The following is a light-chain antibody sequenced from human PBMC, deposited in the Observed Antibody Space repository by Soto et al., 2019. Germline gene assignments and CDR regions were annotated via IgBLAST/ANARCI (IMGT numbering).Light chain of an antibody. CDR1: QSVSSK. CDR2: GAS. Sequence: EIVMTQSPATLSVSPGERATLSCRASQSVSSKLAWYQQKPGQAPRVLIYGASTRATGIPARFSGSVSGTEFTLPISSLQSEDFAVYFCQHYNDWPPTWTFGQGTRVEIK. CDR3: QHYNDWPPTWT. V-gene: IGKV3D-15*01. J-gene: IGKJ1*01.